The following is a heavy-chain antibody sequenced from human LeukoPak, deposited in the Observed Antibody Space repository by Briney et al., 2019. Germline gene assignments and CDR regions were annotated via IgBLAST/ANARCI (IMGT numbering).Heavy chain of an antibody. J-gene: IGHJ5*02. CDR2: ISGSGGST. D-gene: IGHD5-24*01. V-gene: IGHV3-23*01. CDR1: GFTFSSYA. CDR3: AKAAEMATIFWFDP. Sequence: GGSPRLSCAASGFTFSSYAMSWVRQAPGKGLEWVSAISGSGGSTYYADSVKGRFTISRDNSKNTLYLRMNSLRAEDTAVYYCAKAAEMATIFWFDPWGQGTLVTVSS.